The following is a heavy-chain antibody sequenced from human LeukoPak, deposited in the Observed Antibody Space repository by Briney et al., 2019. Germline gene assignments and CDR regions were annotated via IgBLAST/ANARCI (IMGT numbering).Heavy chain of an antibody. J-gene: IGHJ4*02. CDR3: ARPFISIVRGVIGI. Sequence: GGSLRLSCAASGFTFSNYWMHWVRQAPGKGLVWVSRIYSDGSGTSYADSMKGRFSISRDNAKNTVYLQMNSLRAEDTAVYYCARPFISIVRGVIGIWGQGTLVTVSS. CDR1: GFTFSNYW. CDR2: IYSDGSGT. D-gene: IGHD3-10*01. V-gene: IGHV3-74*01.